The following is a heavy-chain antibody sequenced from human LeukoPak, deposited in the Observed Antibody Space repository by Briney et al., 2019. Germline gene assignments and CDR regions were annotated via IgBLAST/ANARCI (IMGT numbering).Heavy chain of an antibody. CDR3: AKIRRGVVSCQTQNIDY. J-gene: IGHJ4*02. CDR1: GGSFSGYY. D-gene: IGHD3-3*01. Sequence: PSETLSLTCAVYGGSFSGYYWSWIRQPPGKGLEWIGEVNHSGSTNYNPSLKSRVTISVDTSKNQFSLKLSSVTAADTAAYYCAKIRRGVVSCQTQNIDYWGPASLVTVSS. V-gene: IGHV4-34*01. CDR2: VNHSGST.